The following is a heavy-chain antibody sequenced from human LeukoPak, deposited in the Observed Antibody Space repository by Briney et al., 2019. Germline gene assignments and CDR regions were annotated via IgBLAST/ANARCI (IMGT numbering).Heavy chain of an antibody. CDR1: GGSISSYY. CDR3: ARAASSGYYYLDY. Sequence: SETLSLTCTVSGGSISSYYWSWIRQPPGKGLEWIGYIYYSGSTNYNPSLKSRVTISVDTSKNQFSLKLSSVTAADTAVYYCARAASSGYYYLDYWGQGTLVTVSS. D-gene: IGHD3-22*01. CDR2: IYYSGST. J-gene: IGHJ4*02. V-gene: IGHV4-59*08.